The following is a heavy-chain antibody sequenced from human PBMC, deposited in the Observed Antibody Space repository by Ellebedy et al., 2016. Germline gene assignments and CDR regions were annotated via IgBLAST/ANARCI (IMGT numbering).Heavy chain of an antibody. CDR2: IWFDGTNK. Sequence: GGSLRLSCAASGFTFSYYAMHWVRQAPGKGLEWVAVIWFDGTNKYYADSVKGRFTISRDDSKNTLDLQRNSLRAEDTAVYYCARVDGSSRWYYVDYWGQGTLVTVSS. CDR1: GFTFSYYA. CDR3: ARVDGSSRWYYVDY. J-gene: IGHJ4*02. D-gene: IGHD6-13*01. V-gene: IGHV3-33*01.